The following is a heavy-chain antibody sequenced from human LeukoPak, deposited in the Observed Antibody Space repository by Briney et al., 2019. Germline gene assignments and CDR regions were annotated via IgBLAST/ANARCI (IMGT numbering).Heavy chain of an antibody. CDR1: GFTFSSYA. V-gene: IGHV3-30-3*02. CDR2: ISYDGSNK. D-gene: IGHD4-23*01. Sequence: GSLRLSCAASGFTFSSYAMHWVRQAPGKGLEWVAVISYDGSNKYYADSVKGRFTISRDNSKNTLYLQMNSLRAEDTAVYYCAKTPYGGNSEYFDYWGQGTLVTVSS. CDR3: AKTPYGGNSEYFDY. J-gene: IGHJ4*02.